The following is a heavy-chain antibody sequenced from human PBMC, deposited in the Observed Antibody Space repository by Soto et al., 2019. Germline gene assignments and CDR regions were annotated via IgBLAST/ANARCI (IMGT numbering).Heavy chain of an antibody. CDR1: GYSFTRYS. V-gene: IGHV1-2*02. CDR2: LNPNTGDT. Sequence: QVQLIQSGPEVKKPGAAVKVSCRTSGYSFTRYSIHWVRQAPGQGLEWMGWLNPNTGDTRLAQKFEGRVTLSRDTSMTTVYMHLSGLRSDDTAVFFCSVYFDDPPEASFWGQGTLVTVTS. D-gene: IGHD1-1*01. J-gene: IGHJ4*02. CDR3: SVYFDDPPEASF.